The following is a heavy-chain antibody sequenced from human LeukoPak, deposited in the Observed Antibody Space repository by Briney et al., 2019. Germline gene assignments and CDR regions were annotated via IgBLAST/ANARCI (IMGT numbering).Heavy chain of an antibody. CDR1: GFTFSSYW. D-gene: IGHD4-23*01. CDR3: ARDLQTTVVTPGYFQH. Sequence: PGGSLRLSCAASGFTFSSYWMSWVRQAPGKGLEWVANIKQDGSEKYYVDFVKGRFTISRDNAKNSLYLQMNSLRAEDTAVYYCARDLQTTVVTPGYFQHWGQGTLVTVSS. V-gene: IGHV3-7*01. CDR2: IKQDGSEK. J-gene: IGHJ1*01.